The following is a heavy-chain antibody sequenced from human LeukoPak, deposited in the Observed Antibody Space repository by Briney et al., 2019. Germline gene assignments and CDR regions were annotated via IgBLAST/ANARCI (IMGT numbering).Heavy chain of an antibody. Sequence: SETLSLTCTVSAGSIPGYYWSWIRQPPGKGLEWSGYIYTNENTNYNPPLKTRASMSVDTSKNQFSLRLSSVSAADTAVYYCARQAYYSESGSWTGFDYWGQGTLVPVSS. V-gene: IGHV4-4*09. CDR2: IYTNENT. D-gene: IGHD3-10*01. CDR3: ARQAYYSESGSWTGFDY. J-gene: IGHJ4*02. CDR1: AGSIPGYY.